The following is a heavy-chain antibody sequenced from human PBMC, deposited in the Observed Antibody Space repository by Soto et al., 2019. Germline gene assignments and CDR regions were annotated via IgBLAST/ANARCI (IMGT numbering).Heavy chain of an antibody. V-gene: IGHV3-30-3*01. CDR1: GFTFSSYA. J-gene: IGHJ4*02. CDR2: ISYDGSNK. D-gene: IGHD3-3*01. Sequence: ESGGGVVQPGRSLRLSCAASGFTFSSYAMHWVRQAPGKGLEWVAVISYDGSNKYYADSVKGRFTISRDNSKNTLYLQMNSLRAEDTAVYYCATATYYDFWSGYYKFVDYWGQGTLVTVSS. CDR3: ATATYYDFWSGYYKFVDY.